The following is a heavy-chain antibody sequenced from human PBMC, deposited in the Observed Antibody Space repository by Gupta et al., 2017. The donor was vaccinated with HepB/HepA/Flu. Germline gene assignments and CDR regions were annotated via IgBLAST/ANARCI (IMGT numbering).Heavy chain of an antibody. Sequence: QITLKASGPTLVKPTQTLTLTCTFSGFSLSASALGVGWIRQPPGRALECLAFMYGDDDKSYSPSLRNRLTIAKDTSTNQVVLTMTNMDPVDTATYYCAHRRRNLGTDDWGQGTRVTVAS. V-gene: IGHV2-5*02. CDR1: GFSLSASALG. CDR2: MYGDDDK. CDR3: AHRRRNLGTDD. D-gene: IGHD1-1*01. J-gene: IGHJ4*02.